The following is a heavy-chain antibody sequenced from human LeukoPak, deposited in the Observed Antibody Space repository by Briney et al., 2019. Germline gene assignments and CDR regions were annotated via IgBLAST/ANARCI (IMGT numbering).Heavy chain of an antibody. CDR1: GFTVSDNY. J-gene: IGHJ5*02. CDR3: ARDAPQVPAAGVLAS. CDR2: MYSRGDT. Sequence: GGTLRLSCAASGFTVSDNYMSWVRQAPGKGLEWVSVMYSRGDTYYANSVKGRFTFSRDISKNTLYLQMNGLRTEDTAMYYCARDAPQVPAAGVLASWGQGTLVTVSS. D-gene: IGHD2-2*01. V-gene: IGHV3-53*01.